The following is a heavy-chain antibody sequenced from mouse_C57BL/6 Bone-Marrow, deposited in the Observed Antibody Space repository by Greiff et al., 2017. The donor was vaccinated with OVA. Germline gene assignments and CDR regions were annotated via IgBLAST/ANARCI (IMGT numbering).Heavy chain of an antibody. Sequence: EVQGVESGPELVKPGASVKISCKASGHSFTGYYMNWVKQSPEKSLEWIGEINPSTGGTTYNQKFKAKATLTVDKSSSTAYMQLKSLTSEDSAVYYCARSRYYGLFAYWGQGTLVTVSA. CDR2: INPSTGGT. D-gene: IGHD1-1*01. CDR1: GHSFTGYY. J-gene: IGHJ3*01. V-gene: IGHV1-42*01. CDR3: ARSRYYGLFAY.